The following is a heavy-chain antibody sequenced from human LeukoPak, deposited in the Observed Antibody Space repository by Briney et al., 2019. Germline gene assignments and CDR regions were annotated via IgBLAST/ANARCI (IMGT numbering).Heavy chain of an antibody. D-gene: IGHD3-22*01. CDR2: ISGSGGST. Sequence: PGGSLRLSCAASGFTFSSYAMSWVRQAPGKGLEWVSAISGSGGSTYYADSVEGRFTISRDNSKNTLYLQMNSLRAEDTAVYYCAKDVRYYYDSSGYHPDAFDIWGQGTMVTVSS. CDR3: AKDVRYYYDSSGYHPDAFDI. J-gene: IGHJ3*02. V-gene: IGHV3-23*01. CDR1: GFTFSSYA.